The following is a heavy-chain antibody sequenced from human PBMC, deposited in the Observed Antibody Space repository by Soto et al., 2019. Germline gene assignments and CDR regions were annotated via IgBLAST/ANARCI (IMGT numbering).Heavy chain of an antibody. CDR3: ARGGDDIVVVPAASGANWFDP. V-gene: IGHV1-8*01. Sequence: QVQLVQSGAEVKKPGASVKVSCKASGYTFTSYDINWVRQATGQGLEWMGWMNPNSGNTGHAQKFQGRVTMTRNTSISTAYMELSSLRSEDTAVYYCARGGDDIVVVPAASGANWFDPWGQGTLVTVSS. CDR1: GYTFTSYD. D-gene: IGHD2-2*01. CDR2: MNPNSGNT. J-gene: IGHJ5*02.